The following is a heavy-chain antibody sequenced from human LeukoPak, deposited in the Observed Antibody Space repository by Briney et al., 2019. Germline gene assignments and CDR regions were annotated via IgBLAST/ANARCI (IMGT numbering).Heavy chain of an antibody. Sequence: SETLSLTCDVYGGSFNGYYSSWIRQPPGKGLEWIGEINHSGSTNYNPSLKSRVTISVDTSKNQFSLKLSSVTAADTAVYYCARRSYDFWSGYRSSYYNGMDVWGQGTTVTVSS. D-gene: IGHD3-3*01. V-gene: IGHV4-34*01. CDR2: INHSGST. CDR1: GGSFNGYY. CDR3: ARRSYDFWSGYRSSYYNGMDV. J-gene: IGHJ6*02.